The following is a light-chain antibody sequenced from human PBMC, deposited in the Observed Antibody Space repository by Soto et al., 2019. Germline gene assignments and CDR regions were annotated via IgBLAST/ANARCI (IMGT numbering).Light chain of an antibody. CDR2: GAS. CDR3: QQYNTWPST. V-gene: IGKV3-15*01. J-gene: IGKJ1*01. Sequence: EVVMTQSPASLCVSPGERATLSCRASESVTTNLAWYQQKPGQAPRLLIYGASTRATGVPDRFSGSRSGTEFTLTLRSLQSADFAVYYCQQYNTWPSTLGHGTKVDI. CDR1: ESVTTN.